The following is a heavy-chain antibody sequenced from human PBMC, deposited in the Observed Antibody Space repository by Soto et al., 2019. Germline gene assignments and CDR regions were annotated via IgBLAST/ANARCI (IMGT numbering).Heavy chain of an antibody. Sequence: QVQLVESGGGVVQPGRSLRLSCAASGFTFSSYGMHWVRQAPGKGLEWVAVISYDGSNKYYADSVKGRFTISRDNPKNTLYLQMNSLRAEDTAVFYCAKDESAYPILGWGQGTLVTVSS. CDR3: AKDESAYPILG. CDR2: ISYDGSNK. CDR1: GFTFSSYG. J-gene: IGHJ4*02. V-gene: IGHV3-30*18.